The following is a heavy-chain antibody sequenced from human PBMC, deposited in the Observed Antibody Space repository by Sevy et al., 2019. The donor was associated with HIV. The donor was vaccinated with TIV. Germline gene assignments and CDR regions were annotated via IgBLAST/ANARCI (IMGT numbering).Heavy chain of an antibody. CDR2: MSPKSGNT. CDR1: GDTFTTYD. Sequence: ASVKVSCKASGDTFTTYDINWVRQATGQGLEWMGWMSPKSGNTGYAQKFQGRLTMNRDTSISTAYMELSSLRSEDTAVYYWASGGSGDVWNYEYYYYGMDVWGQGTTVTVSS. D-gene: IGHD3-3*01. CDR3: ASGGSGDVWNYEYYYYGMDV. V-gene: IGHV1-8*02. J-gene: IGHJ6*02.